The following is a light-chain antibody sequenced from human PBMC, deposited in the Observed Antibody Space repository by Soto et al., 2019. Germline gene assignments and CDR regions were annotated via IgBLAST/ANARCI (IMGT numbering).Light chain of an antibody. J-gene: IGKJ4*01. CDR2: GAS. V-gene: IGKV3-20*01. CDR3: QQYGSSPLT. CDR1: QSVSSSY. Sequence: EIVLTQSPGTLSLSPGERATLSCRASQSVSSSYLGWYQQKPGQAPRLLISGASSRATGIPDRFSGSGSGTDITLTISRLEPEDFAVYYCQQYGSSPLTFGGGTKVEIK.